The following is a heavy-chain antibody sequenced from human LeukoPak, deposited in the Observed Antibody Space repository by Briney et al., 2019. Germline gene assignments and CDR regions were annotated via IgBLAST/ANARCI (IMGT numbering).Heavy chain of an antibody. V-gene: IGHV3-7*01. CDR1: GFTFSSYW. D-gene: IGHD1-26*01. CDR3: ARRLVGATDYFDY. CDR2: IKQDGSGK. Sequence: GGSLRLSCAASGFTFSSYWMSWVRQAPGKGLEWVANIKQDGSGKYYVDSVKGRFTISRDNAKNSLYLQMNSLRAEDTAVYYCARRLVGATDYFDYWGQGTLVTVSS. J-gene: IGHJ4*02.